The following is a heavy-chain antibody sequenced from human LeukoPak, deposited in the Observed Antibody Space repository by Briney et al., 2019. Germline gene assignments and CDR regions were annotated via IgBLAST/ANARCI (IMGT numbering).Heavy chain of an antibody. CDR2: MNPKSGNT. CDR1: GYTFTSFD. Sequence: ASVKVSCKASGYTFTSFDINWVRQATGQGLEWMGWMNPKSGNTGYAQKFQGRVTMTRNTSISTAYMELSSLRSEDTAVYYCARGSRHTTVTTSFDYWGQGTLVTVSS. D-gene: IGHD4-17*01. J-gene: IGHJ4*02. V-gene: IGHV1-8*01. CDR3: ARGSRHTTVTTSFDY.